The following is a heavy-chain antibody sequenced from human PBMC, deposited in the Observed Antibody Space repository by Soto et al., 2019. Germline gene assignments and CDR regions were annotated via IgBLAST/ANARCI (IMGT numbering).Heavy chain of an antibody. D-gene: IGHD6-6*01. CDR3: AKAEYSSSLVYYYGMDV. CDR1: GFTFNSYA. CDR2: ISGSGGST. J-gene: IGHJ6*02. Sequence: GSLRLSCAASGFTFNSYAMSLVRQAPGKGLEWVSAISGSGGSTYYADSVKGRFTISRDNSKNTLYLQMNSLRAEDTAVYYCAKAEYSSSLVYYYGMDVWGQGTTVTVSS. V-gene: IGHV3-23*01.